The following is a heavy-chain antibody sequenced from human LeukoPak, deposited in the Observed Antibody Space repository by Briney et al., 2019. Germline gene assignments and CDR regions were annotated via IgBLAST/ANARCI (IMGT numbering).Heavy chain of an antibody. Sequence: PGGSLRLSCAASGFTFSSYSMNWVRQAPGKGLEWVSSISSSSSYIYYADSVKGRFTISRDNAKNSLYLQMNSLRAEDTAVYYCARVVTMVRGVRFFDYWGQGTLVTVSS. CDR2: ISSSSSYI. D-gene: IGHD3-10*01. V-gene: IGHV3-21*01. CDR1: GFTFSSYS. CDR3: ARVVTMVRGVRFFDY. J-gene: IGHJ4*02.